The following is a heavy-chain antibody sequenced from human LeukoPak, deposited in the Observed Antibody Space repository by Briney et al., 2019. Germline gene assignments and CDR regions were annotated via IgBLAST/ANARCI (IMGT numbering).Heavy chain of an antibody. D-gene: IGHD6-13*01. J-gene: IGHJ4*02. V-gene: IGHV5-51*01. CDR2: IYPGDSDT. Sequence: GESLKISCKGSGYSFTSYWIGWVRQMPGKGLEWMGVIYPGDSDTRYSPSFQGQVTISADKSISTAYLQWSSLKASDTAMYYCARQYAAAGNSVDYWGQGTLVTVSS. CDR1: GYSFTSYW. CDR3: ARQYAAAGNSVDY.